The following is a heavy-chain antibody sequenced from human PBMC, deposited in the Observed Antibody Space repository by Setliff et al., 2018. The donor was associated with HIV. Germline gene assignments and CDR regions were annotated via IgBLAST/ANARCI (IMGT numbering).Heavy chain of an antibody. CDR2: IKTGNGDT. V-gene: IGHV1-3*04. J-gene: IGHJ5*02. CDR1: GYSFSSHP. Sequence: ASVKVSCKTSGYSFSSHPIHWVRQAPGQRPEWMGWIKTGNGDTQYSQKFRDRVTITRDTSADTVYMQLSSLRSEDTAVYYCARDRCDSVKCYLYNWFDPWGQGTLVTVSS. CDR3: ARDRCDSVKCYLYNWFDP. D-gene: IGHD3-22*01.